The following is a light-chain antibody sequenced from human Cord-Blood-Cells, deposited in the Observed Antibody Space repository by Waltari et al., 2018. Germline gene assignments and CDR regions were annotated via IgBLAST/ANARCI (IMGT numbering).Light chain of an antibody. V-gene: IGLV1-47*01. CDR1: SSNIGSNY. J-gene: IGLJ2*01. CDR2: RNN. CDR3: AAWEDSLSGPV. Sequence: QSVLTQPPSASGTPGQRVTISCSGSSSNIGSNYVYWYQQRPGTAPKLLIYRNNKRPSGVPDRFPGPKSGPSASLAMSGLRSEDEADYYCAAWEDSLSGPVFGGGTKLTVL.